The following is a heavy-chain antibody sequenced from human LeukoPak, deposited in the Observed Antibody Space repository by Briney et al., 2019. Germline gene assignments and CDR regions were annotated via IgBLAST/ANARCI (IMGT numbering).Heavy chain of an antibody. D-gene: IGHD4-11*01. CDR1: GGSFSGYY. J-gene: IGHJ4*02. CDR3: ARGENDYSNYAY. CDR2: INHSGST. V-gene: IGHV4-34*01. Sequence: SETLSLTCAVYGGSFSGYYWSWIRQPPGKGLEWIGEINHSGSTNYNPSLKSRVTISVDKSKNQFSLKLSSVTAADTAVYYCARGENDYSNYAYWGQGTLVTVSS.